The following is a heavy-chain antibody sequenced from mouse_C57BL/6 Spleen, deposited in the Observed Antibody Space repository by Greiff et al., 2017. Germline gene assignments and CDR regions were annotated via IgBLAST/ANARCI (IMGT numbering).Heavy chain of an antibody. V-gene: IGHV5-6*02. CDR3: ARRDGQGWFAY. CDR2: ISSGGSYT. CDR1: GFTFSSYG. J-gene: IGHJ3*01. D-gene: IGHD2-3*01. Sequence: EVKLVESGGDLVKPGGSLKLSCAASGFTFSSYGMSWVRQTPDKRLEWVATISSGGSYTYYPDSVKGRFTISRDNAKNTLYLQMSSLKSEDTAMYYCARRDGQGWFAYWGKGTLVTVSA.